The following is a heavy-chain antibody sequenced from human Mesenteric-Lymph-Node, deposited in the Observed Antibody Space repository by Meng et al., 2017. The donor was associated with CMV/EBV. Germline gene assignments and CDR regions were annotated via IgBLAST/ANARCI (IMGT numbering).Heavy chain of an antibody. CDR1: GYTFTSYY. Sequence: ASVKVSCKASGYTFTSYYMHWVRQAPGQGLEWMGWINPSSGVTDYAQQFQDRVTMTWDTSITTAAMELSRLTSNDTAVYYCARVPKYTSGWYYFNYWGQGTLVTVSS. CDR2: INPSSGVT. D-gene: IGHD6-19*01. J-gene: IGHJ4*02. V-gene: IGHV1-2*02. CDR3: ARVPKYTSGWYYFNY.